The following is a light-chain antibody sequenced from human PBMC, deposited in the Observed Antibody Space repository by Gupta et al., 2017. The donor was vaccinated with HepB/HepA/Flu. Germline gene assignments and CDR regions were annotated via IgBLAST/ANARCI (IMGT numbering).Light chain of an antibody. J-gene: IGLJ3*02. CDR1: NIGSKN. CDR3: QVWDDNTGV. Sequence: SYEMTQPRSVSVALGQTAGITCGGKNIGSKNVHWYQQRPGHAPVLVIFRDTNRPSGIPERFSGSNSGNTATLTINRAQAGDEADYYCQVWDDNTGVFGGGTRLTVL. V-gene: IGLV3-9*01. CDR2: RDT.